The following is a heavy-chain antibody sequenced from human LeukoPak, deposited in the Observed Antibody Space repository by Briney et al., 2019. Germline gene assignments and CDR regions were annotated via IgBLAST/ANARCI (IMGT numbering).Heavy chain of an antibody. J-gene: IGHJ5*02. CDR1: GGTFSSYA. D-gene: IGHD6-13*01. V-gene: IGHV1-69*13. CDR3: ARVAGYSSSWSYNWFDP. CDR2: IIPIFGTA. Sequence: ASVKVSCKASGGTFSSYAISWVRQAPGQGLEWMGGIIPIFGTANYAQKFQGRVTITADESTSTAYMELSSLRSEDTAAYYCARVAGYSSSWSYNWFDPWGQGTLVTVSS.